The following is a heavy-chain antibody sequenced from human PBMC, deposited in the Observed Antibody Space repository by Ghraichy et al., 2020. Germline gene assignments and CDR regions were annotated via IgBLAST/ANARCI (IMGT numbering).Heavy chain of an antibody. D-gene: IGHD3-10*01. CDR3: ARDLGLLSFGQLFNQYAFDV. Sequence: GGSLRLSCAASGFTFSDYSLNWVRQAPGRGLEWVSYITSSGGTKYHAESVKGRFTISRDNSQNSLYLQMNSLRAEDMAVYYCARDLGLLSFGQLFNQYAFDVWGRGTTVTVSS. CDR2: ITSSGGTK. J-gene: IGHJ6*02. CDR1: GFTFSDYS. V-gene: IGHV3-48*01.